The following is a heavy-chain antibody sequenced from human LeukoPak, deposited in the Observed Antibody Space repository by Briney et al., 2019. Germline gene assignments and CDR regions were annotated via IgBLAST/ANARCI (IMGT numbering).Heavy chain of an antibody. V-gene: IGHV3-74*01. D-gene: IGHD3/OR15-3a*01. CDR1: GFTFSSYW. CDR2: INSDGSST. Sequence: GESLRLSCAASGFTFSSYWMHWVRQAPGKGLVWVSRINSDGSSTSYADSVKGRFTISRDNAKNTLYLQMNSLRAEDTAVYYCARGGYDLCFDYWGQGTLVTVSS. J-gene: IGHJ4*02. CDR3: ARGGYDLCFDY.